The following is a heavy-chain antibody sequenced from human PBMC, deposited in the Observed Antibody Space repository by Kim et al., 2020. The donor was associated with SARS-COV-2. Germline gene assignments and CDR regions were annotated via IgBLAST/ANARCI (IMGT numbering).Heavy chain of an antibody. CDR3: ARGSYGSGLNTFGGVIGPGH. V-gene: IGHV4-31*03. J-gene: IGHJ1*01. Sequence: SETLSLTCTVSGGSISSGGYYWSWIRQHPGKGLEWIGYIYYSGSTYYNPSLKSRVTISVDTSKNQFSLKLSSVTAADTAVYYCARGSYGSGLNTFGGVIGPGHWGQGTLVTVSS. CDR1: GGSISSGGYY. D-gene: IGHD3-16*02. CDR2: IYYSGST.